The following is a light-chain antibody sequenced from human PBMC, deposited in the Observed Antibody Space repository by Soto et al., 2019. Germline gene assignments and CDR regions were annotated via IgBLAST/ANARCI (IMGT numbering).Light chain of an antibody. CDR2: HAS. CDR3: QQLNRNTRT. J-gene: IGKJ4*01. Sequence: VTQSAAALSASETDSLSITCRARQRIXSHFTWDEQKPGKAPKVLXDHASSLQRGGPSRLSGSGSGTEFTLTISSLQPEDCATYYCQQLNRNTRTFGGGTKADIK. V-gene: IGKV1-9*01. CDR1: QRIXSH.